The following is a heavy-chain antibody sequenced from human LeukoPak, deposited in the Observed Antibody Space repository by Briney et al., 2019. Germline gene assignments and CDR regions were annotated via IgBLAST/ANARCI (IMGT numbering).Heavy chain of an antibody. CDR1: GFTFDDYG. CDR2: INGNGGTT. Sequence: GGSLRLSCAASGFTFDDYGMSWVRQAPGKGLEWVSGINGNGGTTGYVDSVKGRFTISRDNAKNCLHLQMNSLRAEDTALYYCARAIYVWGSYRPWDYWGQGTLVTVSS. CDR3: ARAIYVWGSYRPWDY. D-gene: IGHD3-16*02. V-gene: IGHV3-20*04. J-gene: IGHJ4*02.